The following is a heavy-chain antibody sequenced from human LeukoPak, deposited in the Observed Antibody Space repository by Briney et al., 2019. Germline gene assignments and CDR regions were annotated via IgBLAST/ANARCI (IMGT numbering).Heavy chain of an antibody. V-gene: IGHV2-70*11. CDR2: IDWDDDK. CDR3: ARDKVGATDAFDV. CDR1: GFALNTNGMY. Sequence: VSGPTLVKPTQTLTLTCTFSGFALNTNGMYVSWIRQPPGKALEWLARIDWDDDKYYSTSLKTRLTISKDTSKNQVVLTMTNMDPVDTATYYCARDKVGATDAFDVWGQGTMVTVST. D-gene: IGHD1-26*01. J-gene: IGHJ3*01.